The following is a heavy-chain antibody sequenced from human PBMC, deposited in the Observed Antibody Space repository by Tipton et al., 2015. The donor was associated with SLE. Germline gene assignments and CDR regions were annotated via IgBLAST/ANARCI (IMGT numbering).Heavy chain of an antibody. V-gene: IGHV3-48*03. Sequence: GSLILSCAASGFTFNTYEMNWVRQAPGKGLEWISYISSSDDTIYYADSVKGRFTISRDNAKNSLYLQVNSLRVEDTAIYYCARGVAPFDIWGQGTLVTVSS. CDR3: ARGVAPFDI. J-gene: IGHJ3*02. CDR1: GFTFNTYE. CDR2: ISSSDDTI. D-gene: IGHD2-21*01.